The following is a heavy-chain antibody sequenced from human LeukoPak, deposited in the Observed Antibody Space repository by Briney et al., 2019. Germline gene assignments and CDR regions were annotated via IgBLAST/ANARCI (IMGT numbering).Heavy chain of an antibody. D-gene: IGHD3-10*01. CDR1: GGSISTSNYY. V-gene: IGHV4-39*07. CDR2: IFYSGST. Sequence: PSETLSLTCTVSGGSISTSNYYWGWLRQPPGKGLEWIGNIFYSGSTYYDPALKSRGTISLDTSRNQFSLKLTSVTAADTAVYYCAKSKGYGLVDIWGQGTMVTVSS. J-gene: IGHJ3*02. CDR3: AKSKGYGLVDI.